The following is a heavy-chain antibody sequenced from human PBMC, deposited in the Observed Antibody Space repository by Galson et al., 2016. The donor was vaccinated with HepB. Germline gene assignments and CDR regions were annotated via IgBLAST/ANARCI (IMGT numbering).Heavy chain of an antibody. CDR3: ARRSGGVPTAQYWYFDL. CDR2: IDPTDSYI. D-gene: IGHD6-25*01. CDR1: GYSFNNFW. Sequence: QSGAEVKKPGESLSISCKASGYSFNNFWINWVRQMPGKGLEWMGSIDPTDSYIKYSPSFQGHVTDSADKSINTAYLHWNSLEASDTAMYYCARRSGGVPTAQYWYFDLWGRGTLVTVSS. J-gene: IGHJ2*01. V-gene: IGHV5-10-1*01.